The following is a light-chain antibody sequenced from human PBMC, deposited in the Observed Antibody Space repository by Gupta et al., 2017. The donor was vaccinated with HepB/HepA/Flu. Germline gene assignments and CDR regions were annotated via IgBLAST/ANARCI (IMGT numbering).Light chain of an antibody. CDR2: KVS. CDR3: MQGTHWPT. Sequence: DVVLTQAPLYLTVTLGQPASISCRSSQSLVYSDGNTYLNWFPQRPGQPPRRLIFKVSNRDSGVPDRFSGSGSVTYFTLTISRVEAEDVGLYYCMQGTHWPTFGQWTKVEIK. V-gene: IGKV2-30*01. J-gene: IGKJ1*01. CDR1: QSLVYSDGNTY.